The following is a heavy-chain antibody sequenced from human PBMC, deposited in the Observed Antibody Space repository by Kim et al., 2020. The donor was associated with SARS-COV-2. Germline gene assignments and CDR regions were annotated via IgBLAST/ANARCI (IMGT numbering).Heavy chain of an antibody. Sequence: GGSLRLSCAASGFTFSSYAMYWVRQAPGKGLEWVAVISYGGSNKYYADSVKGRFTISRDNSKNTLYVQMNSLRAEDTAVYYCARDRAVVSAYYFYGMDVWGQGTTVTVSS. CDR3: ARDRAVVSAYYFYGMDV. V-gene: IGHV3-30*04. CDR2: ISYGGSNK. J-gene: IGHJ6*02. D-gene: IGHD2-15*01. CDR1: GFTFSSYA.